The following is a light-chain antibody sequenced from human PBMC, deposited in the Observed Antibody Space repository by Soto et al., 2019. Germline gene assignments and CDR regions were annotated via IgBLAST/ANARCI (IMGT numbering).Light chain of an antibody. CDR1: SSDVGTYNY. CDR3: SSYTTSNNYV. J-gene: IGLJ1*01. Sequence: QSVLTQPRSVSGPPGQSVSISCSGTSSDVGTYNYVSWYQQHPGKAPKLMIYDVSKRPSGVPDRFSGSKSGNTASLTISGLQAEDEADYYCSSYTTSNNYVFGTGTKLTVL. CDR2: DVS. V-gene: IGLV2-11*01.